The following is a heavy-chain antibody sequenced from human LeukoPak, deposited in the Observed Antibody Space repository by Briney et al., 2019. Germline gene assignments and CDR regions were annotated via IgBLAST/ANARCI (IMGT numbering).Heavy chain of an antibody. Sequence: GGSLRLSCAASGFTFSSYGMHWVRQAPGKGLEWVAFIRYDGSNKYYADSVKGRFTISRDNSKNTLYLQMNSLRAEDTAVYYCAKPAVAGDENLDYWGRGTLVTVSS. CDR3: AKPAVAGDENLDY. CDR2: IRYDGSNK. CDR1: GFTFSSYG. J-gene: IGHJ4*02. D-gene: IGHD6-19*01. V-gene: IGHV3-30*02.